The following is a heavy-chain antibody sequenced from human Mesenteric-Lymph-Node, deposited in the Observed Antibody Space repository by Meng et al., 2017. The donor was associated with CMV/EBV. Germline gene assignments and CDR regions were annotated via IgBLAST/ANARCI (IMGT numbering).Heavy chain of an antibody. CDR3: ARPRGGWTEHFDY. J-gene: IGHJ4*02. V-gene: IGHV1-69*04. D-gene: IGHD6-19*01. CDR1: GYAFGSYG. CDR2: IIPILGIA. Sequence: SVKVSCKASGYAFGSYGVTWVRQAPGQGLEWMGRIIPILGIANYAQKFQGRVTITADKSTSTAYMELSSLRSEDTAVYYCARPRGGWTEHFDYWGQGTLVTVSS.